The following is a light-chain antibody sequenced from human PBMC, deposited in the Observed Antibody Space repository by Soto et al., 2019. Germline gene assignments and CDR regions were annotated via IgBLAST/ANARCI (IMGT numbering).Light chain of an antibody. CDR2: GAS. V-gene: IGKV3-20*01. Sequence: VMTQSPDTLSVSPGERATLSCRASETVRSNLAWYQQKPGQAPRLLIYGASNRATGIPDRISGSGSGTDFTLTISRLEPEDFAVYYCQQYGSSPWTFGQGTKVDIK. CDR3: QQYGSSPWT. J-gene: IGKJ1*01. CDR1: ETVRSN.